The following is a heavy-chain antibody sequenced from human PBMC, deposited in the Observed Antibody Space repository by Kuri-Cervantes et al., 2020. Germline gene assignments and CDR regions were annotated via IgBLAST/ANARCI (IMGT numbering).Heavy chain of an antibody. Sequence: GESLKISCAASGFTFSNYAMHWVRQAPGKGLEWVAVISYDGSNKYYADSVKGRYTISRDNSKNTLYLQMNSLRAEDTAVYYCARSKSEVTHAGYWGQGTLVTVSS. D-gene: IGHD1-14*01. CDR2: ISYDGSNK. V-gene: IGHV3-30-3*01. CDR3: ARSKSEVTHAGY. CDR1: GFTFSNYA. J-gene: IGHJ4*02.